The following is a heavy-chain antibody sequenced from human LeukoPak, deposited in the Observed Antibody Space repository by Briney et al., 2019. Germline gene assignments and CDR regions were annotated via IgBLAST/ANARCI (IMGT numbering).Heavy chain of an antibody. D-gene: IGHD1-26*01. CDR1: GFNFGDYY. V-gene: IGHV3-11*01. J-gene: IGHJ4*02. CDR3: ARVGSGSYYEADY. CDR2: ISTGRGTI. Sequence: GGSLRLSCAASGFNFGDYYMSWIRQAPGKGLEWISYISTGRGTIKYADSVKGRFTISRVNANNYLYLQMDSLRGEDTAVYYCARVGSGSYYEADYWGQGTLVTVSS.